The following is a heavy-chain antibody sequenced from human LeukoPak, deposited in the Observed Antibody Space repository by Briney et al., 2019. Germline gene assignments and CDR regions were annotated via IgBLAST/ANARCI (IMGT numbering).Heavy chain of an antibody. Sequence: ASVKVSCKASGYPFRSYVMHWLRQAPGQSLEWIGWINPANGNAKYSRNFQGRVTITRDTSASVVYMELSSLRYEDTAVYYCARDGYDADGYLDYWGQGALVPVSS. CDR3: ARDGYDADGYLDY. D-gene: IGHD5-12*01. CDR2: INPANGNA. CDR1: GYPFRSYV. J-gene: IGHJ4*02. V-gene: IGHV1-3*01.